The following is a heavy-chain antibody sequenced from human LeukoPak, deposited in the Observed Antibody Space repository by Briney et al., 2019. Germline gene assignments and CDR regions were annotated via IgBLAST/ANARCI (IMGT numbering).Heavy chain of an antibody. Sequence: GGSLRLSCAASGFTFSDYYMSWIRQAPGKGLEWVSYISSSGSTIYYADSVKGRFTISRDNAKYSLYLQMNSLRAEDTAVYYCASRPYYYYGMDVWGQGTTVTVSS. CDR2: ISSSGSTI. V-gene: IGHV3-11*01. CDR3: ASRPYYYYGMDV. J-gene: IGHJ6*02. CDR1: GFTFSDYY. D-gene: IGHD6-6*01.